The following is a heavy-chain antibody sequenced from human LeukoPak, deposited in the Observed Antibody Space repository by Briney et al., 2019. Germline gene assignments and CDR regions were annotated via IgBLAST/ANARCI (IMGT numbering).Heavy chain of an antibody. D-gene: IGHD5-18*01. CDR2: IYPGDSDT. CDR1: GYSFTNYW. J-gene: IGHJ4*02. V-gene: IGHV5-51*01. CDR3: ARHVDTTMVDY. Sequence: GESLKISCKGCGYSFTNYWIGWVRQMPGIGLEWMGIIYPGDSDTRYSLSFQGQVTISADKSISTAYLQWSSLKASDTAMYYCARHVDTTMVDYWGQGTLVAVSS.